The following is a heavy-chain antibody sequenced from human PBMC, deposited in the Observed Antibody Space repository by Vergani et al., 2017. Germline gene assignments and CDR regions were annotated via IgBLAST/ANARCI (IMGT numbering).Heavy chain of an antibody. D-gene: IGHD3-10*01. CDR2: INPSGGST. CDR1: GYTFTSYY. CDR3: AREGGKYYYGSGSYTGFDY. V-gene: IGHV1-46*03. J-gene: IGHJ4*02. Sequence: QVQLVQSGAEVKKPGASVKVSCKASGYTFTSYYMHWVRQAPGQGLEWMGIINPSGGSTSYAQKFQGRVTMTRDTSTSTVYMELSSLRSEDTAVYYCAREGGKYYYGSGSYTGFDYWGQGTLVTVSS.